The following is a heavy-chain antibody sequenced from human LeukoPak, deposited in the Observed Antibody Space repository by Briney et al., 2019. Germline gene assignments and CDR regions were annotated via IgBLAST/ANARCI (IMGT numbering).Heavy chain of an antibody. CDR1: GFTFSRYW. J-gene: IGHJ4*02. Sequence: GGSLRLSCAASGFTFSRYWMSWVRQAPGKGLEWVANIKTDGSEKYYVDSLKGRFIISRDNAKNSLYLQMNSLRAEDTAVYYCARVKGDIVVVVAATPQYYFDYWGQGTLVTVSS. D-gene: IGHD2-15*01. CDR3: ARVKGDIVVVVAATPQYYFDY. CDR2: IKTDGSEK. V-gene: IGHV3-7*05.